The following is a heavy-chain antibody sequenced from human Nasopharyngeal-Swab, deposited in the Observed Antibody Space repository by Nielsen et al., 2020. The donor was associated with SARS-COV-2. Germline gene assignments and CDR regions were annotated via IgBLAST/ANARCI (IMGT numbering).Heavy chain of an antibody. Sequence: GSLRLSCTVSGGSISSSSYYWGWIRQPPGKGLEWIGSIYYSGSTYYNPSLKSRVTISVDTSKNQFSLKLSSVTAADTAVYYLSKGPSGYYYGSGGPPFDYWGQGTLVTVSS. J-gene: IGHJ4*02. CDR1: GGSISSSSYY. D-gene: IGHD3-10*01. CDR2: IYYSGST. V-gene: IGHV4-39*07. CDR3: SKGPSGYYYGSGGPPFDY.